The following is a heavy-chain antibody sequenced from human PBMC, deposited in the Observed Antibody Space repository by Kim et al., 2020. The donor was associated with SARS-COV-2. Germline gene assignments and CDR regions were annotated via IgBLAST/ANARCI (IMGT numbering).Heavy chain of an antibody. CDR1: GYTFTSYA. V-gene: IGHV7-4-1*02. CDR2: INTNTGNP. J-gene: IGHJ4*02. Sequence: ASVKVSCKASGYTFTSYAMNWVRQAPGQGLEWMGWINTNTGNPTYAQGFTGRFVFSLDTSVSTAYLQISSLKAEDTAVYYCAREGGIESYYDILTGYYTKTDIVAPFDYWGQGTLVTVSS. D-gene: IGHD3-9*01. CDR3: AREGGIESYYDILTGYYTKTDIVAPFDY.